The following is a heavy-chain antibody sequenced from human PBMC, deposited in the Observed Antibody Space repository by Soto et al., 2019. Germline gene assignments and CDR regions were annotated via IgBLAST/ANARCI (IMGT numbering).Heavy chain of an antibody. CDR3: ARAPSSSSPFYYYYYMDV. J-gene: IGHJ6*03. CDR2: ISAYNGNT. Sequence: QVQLVQSGAEVKKPGASVKVSCKASGYTFTSYGISWVRQAPGQGLEWMGRISAYNGNTNCAQKLQGRVTMTTDTSTSRDYKELMSLRSDDTAVYYCARAPSSSSPFYYYYYMDVWGKGTTVTVSS. CDR1: GYTFTSYG. D-gene: IGHD6-6*01. V-gene: IGHV1-18*01.